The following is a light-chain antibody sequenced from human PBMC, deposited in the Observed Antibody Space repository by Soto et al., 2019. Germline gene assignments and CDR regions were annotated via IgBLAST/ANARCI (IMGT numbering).Light chain of an antibody. V-gene: IGKV3-11*01. CDR2: DAS. J-gene: IGKJ3*01. CDR1: QSITSY. Sequence: EIALTQSPATLSLSPGERATLSCRASQSITSYLAWYQQKPGQAPRLLIHDASKRATGVPARFSGSGSGTDCTLTINSLDPEDFAVYSCQLRAGWPPRFTFGPGTKVDI. CDR3: QLRAGWPPRFT.